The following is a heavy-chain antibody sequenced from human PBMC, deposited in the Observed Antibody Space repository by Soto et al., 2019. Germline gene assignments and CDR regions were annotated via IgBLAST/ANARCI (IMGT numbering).Heavy chain of an antibody. Sequence: SQTLSLTCAISGDSVSSNSAAWSWIRQSPSRGLEWLGRTFYRSKWYNDYAVSVKGRITINPDTSKNLFSLQLNSVTPEDTAVYYCAKEGGNHYYYYTMDVWGQGTTVTVSS. D-gene: IGHD1-26*01. CDR2: TFYRSKWYN. J-gene: IGHJ6*02. CDR3: AKEGGNHYYYYTMDV. CDR1: GDSVSSNSAA. V-gene: IGHV6-1*01.